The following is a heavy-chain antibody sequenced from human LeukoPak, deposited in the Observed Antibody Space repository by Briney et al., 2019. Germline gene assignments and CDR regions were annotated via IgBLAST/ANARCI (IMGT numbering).Heavy chain of an antibody. CDR2: IYYSGST. D-gene: IGHD6-19*01. V-gene: IGHV4-39*07. J-gene: IGHJ5*02. CDR1: GGSISSSSYY. Sequence: SETLSLTCTVSGGSISSSSYYWGWIRQPPGKGLEWIGSIYYSGSTYYNPSLKSRVTISVDTSKNQFSLKLSSVTAADTAVYYCARDSKQWLVLGPPPNWFDPWGQGTLVTVSS. CDR3: ARDSKQWLVLGPPPNWFDP.